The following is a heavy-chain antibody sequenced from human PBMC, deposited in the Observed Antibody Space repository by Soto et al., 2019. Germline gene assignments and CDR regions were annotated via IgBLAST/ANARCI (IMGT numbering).Heavy chain of an antibody. Sequence: SETLSLTCTVSGGSISSYDWSWIRQPPGKGLEWIGYIYYSGSTNYNPSLKSRVTISVDTSKNQFSLKLSSVTAADTAVYYCARVSYYDSSGSVDYWGQGTLVTVSS. V-gene: IGHV4-59*01. CDR2: IYYSGST. CDR1: GGSISSYD. D-gene: IGHD3-22*01. CDR3: ARVSYYDSSGSVDY. J-gene: IGHJ4*02.